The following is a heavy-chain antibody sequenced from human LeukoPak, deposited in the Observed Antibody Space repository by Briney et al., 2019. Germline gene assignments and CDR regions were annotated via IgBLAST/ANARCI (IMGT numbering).Heavy chain of an antibody. CDR2: IYHSGST. CDR1: GGSISSSNW. Sequence: SGTLSLTCAVSGGSISSSNWWSWVRQPPGKGLEWIGEIYHSGSTNYNPSLKSRVTLSVDKSKNQFSLKLSSVTAADTAAYYCARTLGDPGWFDPWGQGTLVTVSS. V-gene: IGHV4-4*02. J-gene: IGHJ5*02. CDR3: ARTLGDPGWFDP. D-gene: IGHD4-17*01.